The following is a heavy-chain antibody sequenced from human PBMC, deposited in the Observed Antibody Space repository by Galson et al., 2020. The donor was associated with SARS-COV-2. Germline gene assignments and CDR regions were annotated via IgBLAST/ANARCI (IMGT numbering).Heavy chain of an antibody. CDR2: IYYSGST. D-gene: IGHD3-22*01. V-gene: IGHV4-31*03. CDR3: ARMAYDSSGYGYFDY. CDR1: GGSISSGGYY. J-gene: IGHJ4*02. Sequence: SETLSLTCTVSGGSISSGGYYWSWIRQHPGKGLEWIGYIYYSGSTYYNPSLKSRVTISVDTSKNQFSLKLSSVTAADTAVYYCARMAYDSSGYGYFDYWGQGTLVTVSS.